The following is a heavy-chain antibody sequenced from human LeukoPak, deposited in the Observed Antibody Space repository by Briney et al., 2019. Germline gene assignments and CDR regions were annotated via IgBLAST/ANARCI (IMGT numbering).Heavy chain of an antibody. J-gene: IGHJ4*02. D-gene: IGHD6-19*01. CDR2: IYYSGST. CDR3: ARDRVLISSGWFDY. CDR1: GGSISSGGYY. V-gene: IGHV4-31*03. Sequence: SETLSLTCTVSGGSISSGGYYWSWIRQHPGKGLEWIGYIYYSGSTYYNPSLKSRVTISVDTSKNQFSLKLSSVTAADTAVYYCARDRVLISSGWFDYWGQGTPVTVSS.